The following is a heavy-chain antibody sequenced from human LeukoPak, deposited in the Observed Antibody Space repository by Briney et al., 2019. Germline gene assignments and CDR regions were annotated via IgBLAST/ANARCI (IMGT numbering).Heavy chain of an antibody. CDR1: GGSTSSGSYY. V-gene: IGHV4-61*02. D-gene: IGHD6-13*01. Sequence: PSETLSLTCTVSGGSTSSGSYYWSWIRQPAGKGLEWIGRIYTSGTTDYSPFLKSRVTISLDTSKNQLSLKLTSMTAADTAMYYCVREGGGSGWYNWFDPWGQGTLVTVSS. CDR2: IYTSGTT. CDR3: VREGGGSGWYNWFDP. J-gene: IGHJ5*02.